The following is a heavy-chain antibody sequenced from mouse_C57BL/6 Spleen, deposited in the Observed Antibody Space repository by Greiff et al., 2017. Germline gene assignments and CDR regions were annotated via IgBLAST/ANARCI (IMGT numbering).Heavy chain of an antibody. D-gene: IGHD1-1*01. CDR2: INPYNGGT. Sequence: VQLQQSGPVLVKPGASVKMSCKASGYTFTDYYMNWVKQSHGKSLEWIGVINPYNGGTSYNRKFKGKATLTVDKSSSTAYMELNSLTSEDSAVYYCARKTDSSYWYFDVWGTGTTVTVSS. V-gene: IGHV1-19*01. CDR3: ARKTDSSYWYFDV. CDR1: GYTFTDYY. J-gene: IGHJ1*03.